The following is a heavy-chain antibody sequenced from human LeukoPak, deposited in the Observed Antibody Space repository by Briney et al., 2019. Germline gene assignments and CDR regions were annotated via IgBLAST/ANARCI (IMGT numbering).Heavy chain of an antibody. CDR3: ARRTHSSSLTY. V-gene: IGHV4-39*01. J-gene: IGHJ4*02. Sequence: SETLSLTCTVSGGSIRSSDYYWGWIRQPPGKGLEWIGCIYYTGSTYYNPSLRGRVTVSIDTSMNQFSLRVNSVTAADTAIYYYARRTHSSSLTYSGQGALVTVSS. CDR2: IYYTGST. D-gene: IGHD6-13*01. CDR1: GGSIRSSDYY.